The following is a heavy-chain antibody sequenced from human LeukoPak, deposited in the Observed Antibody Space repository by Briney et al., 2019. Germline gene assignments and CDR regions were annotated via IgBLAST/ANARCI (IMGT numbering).Heavy chain of an antibody. J-gene: IGHJ3*02. V-gene: IGHV3-30*04. Sequence: PGGSLRLSCAASGFTFSSYAMHWVRQAPGKGLEWVAVISYDGSNKYYADSVKGRFTISRDNSKNTLYLQMNSLRAEDTAVYYCASATWGAFDIWGQGTMVTVSS. D-gene: IGHD3-16*01. CDR2: ISYDGSNK. CDR3: ASATWGAFDI. CDR1: GFTFSSYA.